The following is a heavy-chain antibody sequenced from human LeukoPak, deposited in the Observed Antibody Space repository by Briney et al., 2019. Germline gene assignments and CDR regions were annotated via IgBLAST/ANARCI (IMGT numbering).Heavy chain of an antibody. V-gene: IGHV1-18*01. D-gene: IGHD6-13*01. CDR2: ISAYNDNT. J-gene: IGHJ4*02. Sequence: ASVKVSCKASGYTFTSYGISWVRQAPGQALEWMAWISAYNDNTNYAQKFQGSVTMTTDTSTSTAYMELRSLRSDDTAVYYCARDPYSSSWYSNPNFDYWGQGTLVTVSS. CDR3: ARDPYSSSWYSNPNFDY. CDR1: GYTFTSYG.